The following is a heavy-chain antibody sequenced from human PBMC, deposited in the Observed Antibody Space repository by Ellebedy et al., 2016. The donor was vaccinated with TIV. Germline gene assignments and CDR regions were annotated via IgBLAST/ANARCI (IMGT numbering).Heavy chain of an antibody. V-gene: IGHV1-46*01. D-gene: IGHD5-12*01. CDR3: ARGGVIVATNTYLFDY. Sequence: AASVKVSCKASGYTFTSYYMHWVRQAPGQGLEWMGIINPSGGSTSYAQKFQGRVTMTRDTSTSTVYMELSSLRYEDTAVYYCARGGVIVATNTYLFDYWGQGTLVTVSS. J-gene: IGHJ4*02. CDR1: GYTFTSYY. CDR2: INPSGGST.